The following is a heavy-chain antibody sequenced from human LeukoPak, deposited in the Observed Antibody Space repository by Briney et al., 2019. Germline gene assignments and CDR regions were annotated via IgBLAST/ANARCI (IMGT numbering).Heavy chain of an antibody. J-gene: IGHJ4*02. V-gene: IGHV3-30*02. CDR3: ARGRNFGSGSYVFDY. D-gene: IGHD3-10*01. Sequence: GGSLRLSCAASGFTFSSYAMSWVRQAPGKGLEWVAFVRYDGGNEYYADSVKGRFTISRDKSRNTVYLQMDSLRADDTAVYYCARGRNFGSGSYVFDYWGQGTLVTVSS. CDR1: GFTFSSYA. CDR2: VRYDGGNE.